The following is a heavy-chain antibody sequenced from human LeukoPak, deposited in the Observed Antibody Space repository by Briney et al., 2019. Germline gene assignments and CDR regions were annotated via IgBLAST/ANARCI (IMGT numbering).Heavy chain of an antibody. CDR2: IYTSGST. CDR1: GGSISSYY. J-gene: IGHJ5*02. D-gene: IGHD1-20*01. V-gene: IGHV4-4*07. CDR3: ARVGITGINWFDP. Sequence: PSETLSLTCTVSGGSISSYYWSWIRQPAGKGLEWIGRIYTSGSTNYNPSLKSRVTISVDKSKNQFSLKLSSVTAADTAVYYCARVGITGINWFDPWGKGTLVTVSS.